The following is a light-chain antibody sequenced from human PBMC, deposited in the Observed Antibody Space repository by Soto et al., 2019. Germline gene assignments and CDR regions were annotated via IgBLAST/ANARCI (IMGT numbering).Light chain of an antibody. Sequence: QSALTQPASVSGSPGQSITISCTGTSSNVGSYNLVSWYQQHPGKAPKFMIYEATKRPSGVSNRFSGSKSGNTASLTISGLQAEDEADYYCCSYAGTSTYVFGTGTKLTVL. V-gene: IGLV2-23*01. J-gene: IGLJ1*01. CDR2: EAT. CDR1: SSNVGSYNL. CDR3: CSYAGTSTYV.